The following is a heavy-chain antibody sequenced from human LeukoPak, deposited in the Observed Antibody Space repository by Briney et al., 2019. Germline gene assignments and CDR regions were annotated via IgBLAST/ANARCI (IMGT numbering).Heavy chain of an antibody. CDR1: GFTFSIYT. CDR2: ISSGSSDI. J-gene: IGHJ4*02. CDR3: ARVSSTWYLDY. V-gene: IGHV3-21*01. Sequence: GGSLRLSCAASGFTFSIYTMNWVRQAPGKGLEWVSSISSGSSDIYYADSVKGRFTISRDNAKNSPYLQMNSLRIEDTAVYYCARVSSTWYLDYWGQGTLVTVSS. D-gene: IGHD6-13*01.